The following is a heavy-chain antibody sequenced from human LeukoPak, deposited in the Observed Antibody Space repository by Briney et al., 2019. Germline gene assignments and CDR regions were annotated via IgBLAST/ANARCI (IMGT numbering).Heavy chain of an antibody. Sequence: PGGSLRLSCAAPGITFGNNWMHWVRQAPGKGLVWISRINSDGGGAIYADSVKGRFTVSRDNAKNTLYLQMSSLRAEDTAVYYCARDVPHNWFDTWGQGTLVTVSS. J-gene: IGHJ5*02. CDR1: GITFGNNW. CDR2: INSDGGGA. V-gene: IGHV3-74*01. CDR3: ARDVPHNWFDT.